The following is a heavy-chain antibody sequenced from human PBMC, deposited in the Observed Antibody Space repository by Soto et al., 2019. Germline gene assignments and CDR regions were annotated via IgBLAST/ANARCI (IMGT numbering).Heavy chain of an antibody. J-gene: IGHJ4*01. CDR3: ARLGGYYQAFNI. D-gene: IGHD3-22*01. CDR1: DSPISNYY. CDR2: IYYTGTT. Sequence: PSETLSLTCTVSDSPISNYYWGWFRQPPGLGLEWVGYIYYTGTTTYNPSLRGRVAISLDASKSQFSLNLRSVTAADTAVYYCARLGGYYQAFNIWGPGALVTVSS. V-gene: IGHV4-59*08.